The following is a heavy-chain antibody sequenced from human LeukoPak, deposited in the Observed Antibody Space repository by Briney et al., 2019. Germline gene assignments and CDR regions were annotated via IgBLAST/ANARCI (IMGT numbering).Heavy chain of an antibody. J-gene: IGHJ6*02. V-gene: IGHV1-69*01. CDR1: GGTFSSYA. CDR2: IIPIFGTA. D-gene: IGHD6-19*01. CDR3: ARGTVAGPKGYYYYGMDV. Sequence: SVKVSCKASGGTFSSYAISWVRQAPGQGLEWMGGIIPIFGTANYAQKFQGRVTITADESTSTAYVELRSLRSDDTAVYYCARGTVAGPKGYYYYGMDVWGQGTTVTVSS.